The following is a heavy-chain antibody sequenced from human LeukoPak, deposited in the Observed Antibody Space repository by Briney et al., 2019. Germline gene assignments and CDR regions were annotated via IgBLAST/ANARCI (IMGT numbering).Heavy chain of an antibody. Sequence: SVKVSCKASGGTFSSYAISWVRQAPGQGLEWMGGIIPIFGTANYAQKFQGRVTITTDESTSTAYMELSSLRSEDTAVYYCASLADSITIFGVASPAEYFQHWGQSTLVTVSS. D-gene: IGHD3-3*01. V-gene: IGHV1-69*05. CDR2: IIPIFGTA. CDR3: ASLADSITIFGVASPAEYFQH. CDR1: GGTFSSYA. J-gene: IGHJ1*01.